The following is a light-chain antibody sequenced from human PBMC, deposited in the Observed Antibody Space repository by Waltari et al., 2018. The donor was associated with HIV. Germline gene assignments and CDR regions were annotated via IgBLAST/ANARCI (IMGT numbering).Light chain of an antibody. CDR1: KLGEKY. CDR2: QDG. J-gene: IGLJ2*01. CDR3: QAWDSSPANVV. Sequence: SYELTQPPSVSVSPGQTASITCSGDKLGEKYACWYQQKPGQSPVLVIYQDGKRPSGVPERFSGSNSGNTATLTISGTQSMDEADYYCQAWDSSPANVVFGGGTKVTVL. V-gene: IGLV3-1*01.